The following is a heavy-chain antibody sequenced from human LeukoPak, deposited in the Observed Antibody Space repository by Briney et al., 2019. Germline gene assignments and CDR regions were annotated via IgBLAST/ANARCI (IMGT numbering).Heavy chain of an antibody. CDR2: IYYSGNT. CDR3: ARLGIAAAGTDYYYYYYMDV. D-gene: IGHD6-13*01. CDR1: GVSISSSNSY. Sequence: SETLSLTCTVSGVSISSSNSYWGWIRQPPGKGLEWIGSIYYSGNTYYNASLKSQVSISIDTSKNQFSLKLSSVTAADTAVYYCARLGIAAAGTDYYYYYYMDVWGKGTTVTVSS. J-gene: IGHJ6*03. V-gene: IGHV4-39*01.